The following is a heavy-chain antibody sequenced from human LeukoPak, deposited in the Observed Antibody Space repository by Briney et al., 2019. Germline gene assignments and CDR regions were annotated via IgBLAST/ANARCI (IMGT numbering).Heavy chain of an antibody. CDR1: RFTFSSYE. Sequence: GGSLRLSCAASRFTFSSYEMNWVRQAPGKGLEWVSYISSSGSTIYYADSVKGRFTISRDNAKNSLYLQMNSLRAEDTAVYYCARNRARSYYYYMDVWGKGTTVTVSS. J-gene: IGHJ6*03. V-gene: IGHV3-48*03. CDR3: ARNRARSYYYYMDV. D-gene: IGHD1-14*01. CDR2: ISSSGSTI.